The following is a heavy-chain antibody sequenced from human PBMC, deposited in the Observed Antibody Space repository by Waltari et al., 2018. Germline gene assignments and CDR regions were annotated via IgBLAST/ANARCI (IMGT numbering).Heavy chain of an antibody. CDR3: AREGRDGYNLGY. CDR2: IYYSGSA. D-gene: IGHD5-12*01. Sequence: QLQLQESGPGLVKPSETLSLTCTVSGGSISSSSYYWGWIRQPPGKGLEWIGSIYYSGSAYYNPSLKSRVTISVDTSKNQFSLKLSSVTAADTAVYYCAREGRDGYNLGYWGQGTLVTVSS. CDR1: GGSISSSSYY. J-gene: IGHJ4*02. V-gene: IGHV4-39*07.